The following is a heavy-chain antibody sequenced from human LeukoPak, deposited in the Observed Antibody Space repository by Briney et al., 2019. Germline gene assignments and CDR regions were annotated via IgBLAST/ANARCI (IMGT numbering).Heavy chain of an antibody. D-gene: IGHD3-10*01. CDR1: GGSISNYY. CDR2: ISYIGST. Sequence: SETLSLTCTVSGGSISNYYWSWLRQPPGKGLVWIGYISYIGSTNYSPSLKSRVTISEDTSKNQFSLKLSSVTAADTAVYYCARDGDYYGSGTPHTPYWYFDLWGRGTLVTVSS. CDR3: ARDGDYYGSGTPHTPYWYFDL. J-gene: IGHJ2*01. V-gene: IGHV4-59*01.